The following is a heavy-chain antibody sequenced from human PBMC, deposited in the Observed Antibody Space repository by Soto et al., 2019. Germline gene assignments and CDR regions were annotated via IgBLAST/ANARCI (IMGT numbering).Heavy chain of an antibody. CDR2: ISGSGGST. J-gene: IGHJ4*02. CDR3: AKRGVGYSGYDDY. Sequence: EVQLLESGGGLVQPGGSLRLSCAASGFTFSSYAMSWVRQAPGKGLEWVSAISGSGGSTYYADSVKGRFTISRDNSKNTLYLQINSLRAEDTAVYYCAKRGVGYSGYDDYWGQGTLVTVSS. V-gene: IGHV3-23*01. D-gene: IGHD5-12*01. CDR1: GFTFSSYA.